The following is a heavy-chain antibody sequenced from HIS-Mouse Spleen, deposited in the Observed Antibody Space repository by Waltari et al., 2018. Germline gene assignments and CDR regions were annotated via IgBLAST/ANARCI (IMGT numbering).Heavy chain of an antibody. CDR1: GGSISSSRYS. CDR2: IYYSGST. D-gene: IGHD6-13*01. V-gene: IGHV4-39*07. J-gene: IGHJ2*01. Sequence: QLQLPESGPGLVKPSETLSLTCTVPGGSISSSRYSWGRIRQPPGKGLEWIGSIYYSGSTYYNPSLKSRVTISVDTSKNQFSLKLSSVTAADTAVYYCAREIPYSSSWYDWYFDLWGRGTLVTVSS. CDR3: AREIPYSSSWYDWYFDL.